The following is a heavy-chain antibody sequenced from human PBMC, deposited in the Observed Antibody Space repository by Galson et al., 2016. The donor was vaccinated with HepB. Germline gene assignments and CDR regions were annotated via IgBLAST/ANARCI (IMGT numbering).Heavy chain of an antibody. Sequence: QSGAEVKKSGESLRISCKASGYSFTSYWIGWVRQMPGKGLEWMGFIYPGDSDTRYSPSLQGQVTISAAKSISTAYLQWSSLKASDTAMYYCARAGLGYCTDGSCFIDYWGQGTLVTVSS. CDR3: ARAGLGYCTDGSCFIDY. V-gene: IGHV5-51*01. D-gene: IGHD2-15*01. CDR2: IYPGDSDT. J-gene: IGHJ4*02. CDR1: GYSFTSYW.